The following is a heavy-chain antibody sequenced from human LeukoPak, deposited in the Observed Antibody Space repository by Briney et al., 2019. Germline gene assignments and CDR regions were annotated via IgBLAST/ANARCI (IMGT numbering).Heavy chain of an antibody. J-gene: IGHJ4*02. Sequence: GGSLRLSCAASGFTFSSYRMNWVRQAPGKGLEWVSYISSSSSTIYYADPVKGRFTISRDNAKNPLYLQMNSLRDEDTAVYYCARCAYGEDYFDYWGQGTLVTVSS. D-gene: IGHD4-17*01. CDR2: ISSSSSTI. CDR3: ARCAYGEDYFDY. V-gene: IGHV3-48*02. CDR1: GFTFSSYR.